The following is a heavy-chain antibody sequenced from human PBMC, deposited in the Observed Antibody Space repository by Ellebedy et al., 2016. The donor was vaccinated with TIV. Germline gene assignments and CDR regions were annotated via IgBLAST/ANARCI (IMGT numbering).Heavy chain of an antibody. CDR1: GFTFSSYS. CDR2: ISSSSSTI. V-gene: IGHV3-48*04. D-gene: IGHD2-15*01. J-gene: IGHJ4*02. CDR3: ARDSEDAGPALDY. Sequence: GESLKISCAASGFTFSSYSMNWVRQAPGKGLEWVSYISSSSSTIYYADSVKGRFTISRDNAKNSLYLQMNSLRAEDTALYFCARDSEDAGPALDYWGQGTLVTVSS.